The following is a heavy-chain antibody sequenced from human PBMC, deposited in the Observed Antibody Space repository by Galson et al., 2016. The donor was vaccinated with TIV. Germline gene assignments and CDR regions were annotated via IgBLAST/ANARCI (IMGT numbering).Heavy chain of an antibody. CDR1: GFTFISYS. J-gene: IGHJ5*02. Sequence: SLRLSCAASGFTFISYSMNWVRQAPGKGLEWVSSISSRSTYIHYADSVKGRFTFSRDNAKNSLYLQMNSLRDEDTAVYDCARMGYCSGRTCYDWFDPWGQGTLVTVSS. CDR3: ARMGYCSGRTCYDWFDP. V-gene: IGHV3-21*01. CDR2: ISSRSTYI. D-gene: IGHD2-15*01.